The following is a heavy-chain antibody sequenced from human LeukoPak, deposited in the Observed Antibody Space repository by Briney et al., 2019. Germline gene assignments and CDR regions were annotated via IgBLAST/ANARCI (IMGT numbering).Heavy chain of an antibody. D-gene: IGHD3-10*01. J-gene: IGHJ4*02. V-gene: IGHV3-33*01. CDR3: ARDRLPYYYGSGSPYY. CDR2: IWYDGSNK. Sequence: PGGSLRLSCAASGFTFSSYGMHWVRQAPGKGLEWVAVIWYDGSNKYYADSVKGRFTISRDNSKNTLYLQMNSLRAEDTAVYYCARDRLPYYYGSGSPYYWGQGTLVTVSS. CDR1: GFTFSSYG.